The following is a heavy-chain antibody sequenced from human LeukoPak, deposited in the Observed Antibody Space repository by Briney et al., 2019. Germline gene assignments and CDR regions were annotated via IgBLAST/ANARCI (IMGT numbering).Heavy chain of an antibody. D-gene: IGHD3-16*02. Sequence: LGASVKVPCRACGYTFTSYDINWVRQATGQGLEWMGWMNPNSGNTGYTQKSQGRVTMTRNTSIITAYMEPSSLRSEHTAVYYCARVRAMITFGGVIDHFDYWGQGTLVTVSS. CDR2: MNPNSGNT. J-gene: IGHJ4*02. CDR3: ARVRAMITFGGVIDHFDY. V-gene: IGHV1-8*01. CDR1: GYTFTSYD.